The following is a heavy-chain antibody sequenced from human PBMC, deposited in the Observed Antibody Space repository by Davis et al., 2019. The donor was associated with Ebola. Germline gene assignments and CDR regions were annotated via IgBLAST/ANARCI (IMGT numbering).Heavy chain of an antibody. CDR3: ARDMDRFLLWFGDNWFDP. CDR1: GFTFSSYS. V-gene: IGHV3-48*01. CDR2: ISSSSSTI. Sequence: PGGSLRLSCAASGFTFSSYSMNWVRQAPGKGLEWVSYISSSSSTIYYADSVKGRFTISRDNSKNTLYLQMNSLRAEDTAVYYCARDMDRFLLWFGDNWFDPWGQGTLVTVSS. D-gene: IGHD3-10*01. J-gene: IGHJ5*02.